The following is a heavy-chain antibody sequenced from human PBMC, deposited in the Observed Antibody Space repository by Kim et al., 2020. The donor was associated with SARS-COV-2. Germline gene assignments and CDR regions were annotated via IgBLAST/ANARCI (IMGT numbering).Heavy chain of an antibody. V-gene: IGHV3-15*01. D-gene: IGHD4-17*01. CDR3: TTEPGYGDYLDAFDI. Sequence: APVKGRFTISRDDSKNTLYLQMNSLKTEDTAVYYCTTEPGYGDYLDAFDIWGQGTMVTVSS. J-gene: IGHJ3*02.